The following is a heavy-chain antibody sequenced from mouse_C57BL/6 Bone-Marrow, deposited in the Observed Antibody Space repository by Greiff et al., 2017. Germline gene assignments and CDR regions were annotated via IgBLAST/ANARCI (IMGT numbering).Heavy chain of an antibody. J-gene: IGHJ1*03. Sequence: EVKLMESGGGLVQPGGSLKLSCAASGFTFSDYGMAWVRQAPRKGPEWVAFISNLAYSIYYADTVTGRFTISRENAKNTLYLEMSSLRSEDTAMYYCARLGFYWYVDVWGTGTTVTVSS. V-gene: IGHV5-15*01. CDR2: ISNLAYSI. CDR1: GFTFSDYG. CDR3: ARLGFYWYVDV.